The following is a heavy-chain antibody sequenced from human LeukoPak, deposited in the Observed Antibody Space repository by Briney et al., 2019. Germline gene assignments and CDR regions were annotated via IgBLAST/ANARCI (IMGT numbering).Heavy chain of an antibody. CDR1: GGSISSSSYY. Sequence: SETLSLTCTVSGGSISSSSYYWGWIRQPPGKGLEWIGSIYYSGSPSYNPSLNSRVTISLDTSKNQFSLKLTSVTAADTAVYYCAMNRGGYPAPFDIWGQGTMVTVSS. V-gene: IGHV4-39*07. D-gene: IGHD3-16*02. CDR2: IYYSGSP. J-gene: IGHJ3*02. CDR3: AMNRGGYPAPFDI.